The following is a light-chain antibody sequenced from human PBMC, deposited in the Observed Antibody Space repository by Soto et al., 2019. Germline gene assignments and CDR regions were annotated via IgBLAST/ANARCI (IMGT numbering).Light chain of an antibody. V-gene: IGKV3-20*01. CDR3: QEYETSET. J-gene: IGKJ1*01. Sequence: EIVLTQSPGTLSLSVGERATLSCRASQSINSGYLAWYQHKPGQAPTVVIYGASNRATGIPDRFSGSGSGTDFTLTISRLEPEDFAVYYCQEYETSETFGQGTKVDIK. CDR2: GAS. CDR1: QSINSGY.